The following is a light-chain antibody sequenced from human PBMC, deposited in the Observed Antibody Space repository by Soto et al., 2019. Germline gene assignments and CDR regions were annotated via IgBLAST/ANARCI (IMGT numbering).Light chain of an antibody. CDR2: DAS. Sequence: EIGLTKSPGTLSLSPGERATLSCRASQSVSGSYLAWYQQKPGQAPRVLIYDASSRATGIPDRFSGSGSGTEFTLTISRLEPEDVAVYYCQQYASSVTFGGGTKVDI. J-gene: IGKJ4*01. V-gene: IGKV3-20*01. CDR1: QSVSGSY. CDR3: QQYASSVT.